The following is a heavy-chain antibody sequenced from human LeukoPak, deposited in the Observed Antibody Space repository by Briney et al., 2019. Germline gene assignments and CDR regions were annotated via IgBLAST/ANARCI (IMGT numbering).Heavy chain of an antibody. CDR2: ISPYNGNT. Sequence: ASVKVSCKASGYTFNNYGIGWVRQAPGQGLEWMGWISPYNGNTKYAQKFQGRVTMTTDTSTSTAYMDLRSLSFDDTAVYYCARNSTVTTQGMDVWGSGTTVTVSS. D-gene: IGHD4-17*01. CDR1: GYTFNNYG. J-gene: IGHJ6*03. CDR3: ARNSTVTTQGMDV. V-gene: IGHV1-18*01.